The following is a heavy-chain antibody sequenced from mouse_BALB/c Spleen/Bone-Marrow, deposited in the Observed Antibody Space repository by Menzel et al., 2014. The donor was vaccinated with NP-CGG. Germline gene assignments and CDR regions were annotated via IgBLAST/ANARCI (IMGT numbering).Heavy chain of an antibody. V-gene: IGHV1-4*01. CDR2: INPSSGYT. CDR3: ARDWTIPFAY. CDR1: GYTFXSYT. D-gene: IGHD1-1*02. Sequence: VQLQQSGAELARPGASVKMSCEASGYTFXSYTMHWVKQRPGQGLEWIGYINPSSGYTNYNQKFKDKATLTADKSSSTAYMQLSSLTSEDSAVYYCARDWTIPFAYWGQGTLVTVSA. J-gene: IGHJ3*01.